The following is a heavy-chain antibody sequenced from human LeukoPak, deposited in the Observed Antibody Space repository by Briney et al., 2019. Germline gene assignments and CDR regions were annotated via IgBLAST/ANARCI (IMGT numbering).Heavy chain of an antibody. CDR2: IYYSGST. D-gene: IGHD6-6*01. Sequence: SETLSLTCTVSGGSISSYYWSWIRQPPGKGLERIGYIYYSGSTNYNPSLKSRVTISVDTSKNQFSLKLSSVTAADTAVYYCASGSIAARRGAFDIRGQGTMVTVSS. CDR3: ASGSIAARRGAFDI. J-gene: IGHJ3*02. V-gene: IGHV4-59*01. CDR1: GGSISSYY.